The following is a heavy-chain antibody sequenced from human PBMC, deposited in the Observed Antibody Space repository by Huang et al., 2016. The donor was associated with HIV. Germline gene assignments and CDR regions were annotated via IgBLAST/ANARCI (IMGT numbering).Heavy chain of an antibody. CDR1: GTSMPSSTFY. V-gene: IGHV4-39*02. CDR2: VYFLGNT. J-gene: IGHJ6*02. CDR3: AREVRSVDTDRPDGYYYRGLDV. D-gene: IGHD2-2*03. Sequence: QLRESGPGLVTPSETLSLTCSASGTSMPSSTFYWGWFRPPPGGGLEWIGSVYFLGNTYYTPSLKSRVTISIDTANKQYSMRLTSVTAADTAVYFCAREVRSVDTDRPDGYYYRGLDVWGQGTTVIVSS.